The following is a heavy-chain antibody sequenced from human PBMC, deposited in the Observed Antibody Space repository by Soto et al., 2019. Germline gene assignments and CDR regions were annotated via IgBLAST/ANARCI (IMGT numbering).Heavy chain of an antibody. CDR2: ISSNGGST. V-gene: IGHV3-64*02. CDR1: GFTFSTYA. Sequence: EVQLVESGKGLVQPGGSLRLSCAASGFTFSTYAMHWVRQAPGKGLEYVSGISSNGGSTYYADSVKGRFTISRDNSKNTLDLQMGSLRDEDMAVYYCAREGYSYGPNAFDFWGQGTMVTVSS. CDR3: AREGYSYGPNAFDF. J-gene: IGHJ3*01. D-gene: IGHD5-18*01.